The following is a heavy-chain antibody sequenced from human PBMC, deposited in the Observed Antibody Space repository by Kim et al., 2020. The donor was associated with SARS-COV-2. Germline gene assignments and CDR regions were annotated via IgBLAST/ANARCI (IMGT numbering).Heavy chain of an antibody. D-gene: IGHD6-13*01. V-gene: IGHV4-39*01. CDR3: ARRGRGIAAAGDFDY. Sequence: TPSLKSRVTIYVDTSKNQFSLKLSSVTAADTAVYYCARRGRGIAAAGDFDYWGQGTLVTVSS. J-gene: IGHJ4*02.